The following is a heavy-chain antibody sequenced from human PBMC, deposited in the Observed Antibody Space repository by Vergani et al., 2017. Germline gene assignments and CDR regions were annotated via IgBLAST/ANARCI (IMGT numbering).Heavy chain of an antibody. V-gene: IGHV1-69*18. Sequence: QVQLVQSGAEVKKPGSSVKVSCKASGGTFSSYAISWVRQAPGQGLEWMGRIIPIFGTANYAQKFQGRVTITADESTSTAYMELSSRRSEDTAVYYCARDRRDGYNSPWYFDLWGRGTLVTVSS. D-gene: IGHD5-24*01. CDR2: IIPIFGTA. CDR3: ARDRRDGYNSPWYFDL. J-gene: IGHJ2*01. CDR1: GGTFSSYA.